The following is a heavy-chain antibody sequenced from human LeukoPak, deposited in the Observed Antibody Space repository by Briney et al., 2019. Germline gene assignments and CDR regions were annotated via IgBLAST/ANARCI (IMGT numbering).Heavy chain of an antibody. CDR1: GIDFRASG. CDR2: IQTDGSDK. CDR3: AREGGTVVVGRFDY. Sequence: PGGSLRLSCAASGIDFRASGMRWVRQAPGMGLEWVTFIQTDGSDKYYAASVAGRFTISRDNSKNTVYLHMNSLRPDDTALYYCAREGGTVVVGRFDYWGQGTLVTVSS. D-gene: IGHD2-2*01. J-gene: IGHJ4*02. V-gene: IGHV3-30*02.